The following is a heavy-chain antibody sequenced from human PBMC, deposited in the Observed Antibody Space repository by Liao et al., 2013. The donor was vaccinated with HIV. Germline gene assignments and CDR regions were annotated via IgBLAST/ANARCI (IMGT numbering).Heavy chain of an antibody. Sequence: QVQLQESGPGLVKPSETLSLTCTVSGGSISSYYWSWIRQPAGKGLEWLGYIYYSGSTNYNPSLKSRVTISVDTSKNQFSLKLSSVTAADTAVYYCARVRGYYDSSGYYVLGLLDYWGQGTLVTVSS. V-gene: IGHV4-59*12. CDR2: IYYSGST. CDR3: ARVRGYYDSSGYYVLGLLDY. CDR1: GGSISSYY. J-gene: IGHJ4*02. D-gene: IGHD3-22*01.